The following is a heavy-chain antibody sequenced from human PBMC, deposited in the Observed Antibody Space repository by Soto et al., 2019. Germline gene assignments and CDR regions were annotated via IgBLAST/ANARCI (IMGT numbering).Heavy chain of an antibody. Sequence: GGSLRLSCAASGFTFSDYYMSWIRQAPGKGLEWVSYISSSGSTIYYADSVKGRFTISRDNAKNSLYLQMNSLRAEDTAVYYCAGAPGNQLLNDAFDIWGQGTMVTVSS. CDR3: AGAPGNQLLNDAFDI. J-gene: IGHJ3*02. CDR2: ISSSGSTI. D-gene: IGHD2-2*01. CDR1: GFTFSDYY. V-gene: IGHV3-11*01.